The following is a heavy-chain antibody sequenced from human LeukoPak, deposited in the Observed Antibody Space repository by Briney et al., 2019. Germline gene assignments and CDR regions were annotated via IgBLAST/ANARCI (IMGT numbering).Heavy chain of an antibody. J-gene: IGHJ3*02. CDR3: ARDIIRGLVNHFDAFDI. Sequence: PGGSLRLSCAASGFTFSSYSMNWVRQAPGKGLEWVSSISSTNNIYYADSLKGRVIISRDNAENSLYLQINSLRAEDTAVYYCARDIIRGLVNHFDAFDIWGQGTVVTVSS. CDR2: ISSTNNI. V-gene: IGHV3-21*01. D-gene: IGHD3-10*01. CDR1: GFTFSSYS.